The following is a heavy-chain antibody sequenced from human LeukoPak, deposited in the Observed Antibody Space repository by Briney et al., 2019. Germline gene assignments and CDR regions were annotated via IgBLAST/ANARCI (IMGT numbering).Heavy chain of an antibody. V-gene: IGHV3-30*04. J-gene: IGHJ3*02. CDR2: ISYDGSNK. D-gene: IGHD3-9*01. Sequence: PGGSLRLSCAASGFTFSSYAMHWVRQAPGKGLGWVAVISYDGSNKYYADSVKGRFTISRDNSKNTLYLQMNSLRAEDTAVYYCARDLNGFHDAFDIWGRGTMVTVSS. CDR1: GFTFSSYA. CDR3: ARDLNGFHDAFDI.